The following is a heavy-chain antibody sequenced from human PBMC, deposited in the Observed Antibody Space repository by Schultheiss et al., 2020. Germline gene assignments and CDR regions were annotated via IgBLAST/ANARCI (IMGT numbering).Heavy chain of an antibody. CDR1: GFTFSSYA. Sequence: GESLKISCAASGFTFSSYAMHWVRQAPGKGLEWVAVISYDGSNKYYPDSVKGRFTISRDNSKNTLYLQMNSLRAEDTAVYYCARVSSTDMVMFGYWGQGTLVTVSS. CDR2: ISYDGSNK. CDR3: ARVSSTDMVMFGY. J-gene: IGHJ4*02. V-gene: IGHV3-30-3*01. D-gene: IGHD3-10*02.